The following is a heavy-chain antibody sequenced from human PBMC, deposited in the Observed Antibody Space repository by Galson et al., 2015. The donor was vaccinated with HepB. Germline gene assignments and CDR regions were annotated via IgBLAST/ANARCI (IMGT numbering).Heavy chain of an antibody. V-gene: IGHV3-48*02. Sequence: SLRLSCAASGFTFSSYSMNWVRQAPGKGLEWVSYISSSSSTIYYADSVKGRFTISRDNAKNSLYLQMNSLRDEDTAVYYCARALHAYYDFWSGIIFDYWGQGTLVTVSS. CDR3: ARALHAYYDFWSGIIFDY. J-gene: IGHJ4*02. D-gene: IGHD3-3*01. CDR2: ISSSSSTI. CDR1: GFTFSSYS.